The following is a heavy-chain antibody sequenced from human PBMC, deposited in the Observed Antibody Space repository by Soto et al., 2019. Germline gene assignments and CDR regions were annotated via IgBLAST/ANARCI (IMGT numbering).Heavy chain of an antibody. J-gene: IGHJ6*02. CDR1: GGTFSSYA. Sequence: QVQLVQSGAEVKKPGSSVKVSCKASGGTFSSYAISWVRQAPGQGLEWMGGIIPIFGTANYAQKFQGRVTITADESTSTAYMELSSLRSEDTAVYYCATPRLGYCSGGSCSQFYYYYGMDVWGQGTMVTVSS. CDR2: IIPIFGTA. D-gene: IGHD2-15*01. CDR3: ATPRLGYCSGGSCSQFYYYYGMDV. V-gene: IGHV1-69*01.